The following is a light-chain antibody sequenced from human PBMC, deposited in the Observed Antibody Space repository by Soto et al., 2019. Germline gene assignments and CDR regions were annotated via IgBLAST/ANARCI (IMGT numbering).Light chain of an antibody. V-gene: IGLV2-11*01. J-gene: IGLJ1*01. CDR3: CSYAGAFTYV. CDR1: SSDFGGYSY. CDR2: DVS. Sequence: QSALTQPRSVSGSPGHSVTISCTGTSSDFGGYSYVSWYQQHPGKAPKLIISDVSKRPSGVPDRFSGSKFGNTASLTISGLQAEDEADYYCCSYAGAFTYVFGSGTKVTVL.